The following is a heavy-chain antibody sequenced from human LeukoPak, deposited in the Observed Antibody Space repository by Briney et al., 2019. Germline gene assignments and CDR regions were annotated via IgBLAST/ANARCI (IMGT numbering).Heavy chain of an antibody. CDR2: IIPIFGTA. CDR1: GGTFSSYA. CDR3: ARGGRSTIFGYYYYMDV. D-gene: IGHD3-3*01. V-gene: IGHV1-69*05. J-gene: IGHJ6*03. Sequence: GASVKVSCKASGGTFSSYAISWVRQAPGQGLEWMGGIIPIFGTANYAQEFQGRVTITTDESTSTAYMELSSLRSEDTAVYYCARGGRSTIFGYYYYMDVWGKGTTVTVSS.